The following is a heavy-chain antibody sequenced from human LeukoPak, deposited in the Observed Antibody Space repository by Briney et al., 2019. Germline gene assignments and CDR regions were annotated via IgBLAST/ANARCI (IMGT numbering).Heavy chain of an antibody. V-gene: IGHV3-66*01. Sequence: GGSLRLSCAASGFTVSSDYMSWVRQAPGKGLEWVSVIYRDGSTYYSDSVKGRFAISRDNSRNTLYLQMTSLRADDTAMYYCARDGSGHVFDYWSQGTLVTVSS. CDR3: ARDGSGHVFDY. CDR2: IYRDGST. D-gene: IGHD3-10*01. CDR1: GFTVSSDY. J-gene: IGHJ4*02.